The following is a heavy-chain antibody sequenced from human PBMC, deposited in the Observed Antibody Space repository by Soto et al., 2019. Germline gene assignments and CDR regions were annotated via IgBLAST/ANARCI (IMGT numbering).Heavy chain of an antibody. J-gene: IGHJ6*02. Sequence: PGESLKISCKGSGYSFTSYWISWVRQMPGKGLEWMGRIDPSDSYTNYSPSFQGHVTISADKSISTAYLQWSSLKASDTAMYYCARHPWCRIAAPLYSYGMDVWGQGTT. CDR2: IDPSDSYT. CDR3: ARHPWCRIAAPLYSYGMDV. V-gene: IGHV5-10-1*01. D-gene: IGHD6-13*01. CDR1: GYSFTSYW.